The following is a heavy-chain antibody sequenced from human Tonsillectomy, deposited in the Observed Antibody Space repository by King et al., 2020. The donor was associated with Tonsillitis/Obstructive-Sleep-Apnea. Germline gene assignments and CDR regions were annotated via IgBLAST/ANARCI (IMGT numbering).Heavy chain of an antibody. CDR3: ARDPMVRGVIIALDY. CDR2: IWYDGSNK. Sequence: VQLVESGGGVVQPGRSLRLSCAASGFTFSSYGMHWVRQAPGKGLEWVAVIWYDGSNKYYADSVKGRFTISRDNSKNTLYLQMNSLRAEDTAVYYCARDPMVRGVIIALDYWGQGTLVTVSS. CDR1: GFTFSSYG. D-gene: IGHD3-10*01. V-gene: IGHV3-33*01. J-gene: IGHJ4*02.